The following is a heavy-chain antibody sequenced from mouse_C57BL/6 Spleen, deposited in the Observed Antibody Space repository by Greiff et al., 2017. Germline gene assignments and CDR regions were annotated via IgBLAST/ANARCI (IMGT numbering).Heavy chain of an antibody. CDR1: GYTFTSYW. V-gene: IGHV1-59*01. D-gene: IGHD2-1*01. J-gene: IGHJ3*01. CDR3: ARRGNEGFAY. CDR2: IDPSDSST. Sequence: QVQLQQPGAELVRPGTSVKLSCKASGYTFTSYWMHWVKQRPGQGLEWIGVIDPSDSSTNYNQKFKGKATLTVDTSSSTAYMQLSSLTSEDSAVDYCARRGNEGFAYWGQGTLVTVSA.